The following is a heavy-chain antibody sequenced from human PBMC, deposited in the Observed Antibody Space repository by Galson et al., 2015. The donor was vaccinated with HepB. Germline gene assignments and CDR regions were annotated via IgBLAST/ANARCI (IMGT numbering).Heavy chain of an antibody. D-gene: IGHD5-18*01. CDR1: GYTFTGYY. J-gene: IGHJ6*03. V-gene: IGHV1-2*02. CDR2: INPNSGGT. CDR3: ARVKQLWLRGWDMDV. Sequence: SVKVSCKASGYTFTGYYMHWVRQAPGQGLEWMGWINPNSGGTNYAQKFQGRVTMTRDTSISTAYMELSRLRSDDTAVYYCARVKQLWLRGWDMDVWGKGTTVTVSS.